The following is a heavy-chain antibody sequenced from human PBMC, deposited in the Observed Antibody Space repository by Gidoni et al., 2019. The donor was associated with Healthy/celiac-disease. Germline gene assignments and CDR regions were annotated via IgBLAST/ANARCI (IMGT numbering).Heavy chain of an antibody. CDR3: ATFTMVRGDDLGAFDI. D-gene: IGHD3-10*01. Sequence: EVQLVESGGGLVQPGGSLRLSCAAPGFTVVSNYMSWFRQAPGKGLEWVSVIYSGGSTYYADSVKCRFTISRDNSKNTLYLQMNSRRAEDTAVYYCATFTMVRGDDLGAFDIWGQGTMVTVSS. J-gene: IGHJ3*02. V-gene: IGHV3-66*01. CDR1: GFTVVSNY. CDR2: IYSGGST.